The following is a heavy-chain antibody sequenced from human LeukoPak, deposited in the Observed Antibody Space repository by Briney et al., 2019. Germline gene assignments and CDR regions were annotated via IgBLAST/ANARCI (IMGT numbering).Heavy chain of an antibody. J-gene: IGHJ4*02. CDR3: ASQWTVTTSRFDY. V-gene: IGHV1-69*13. Sequence: GASVKVSCKASGYTFTGYYMHWVRQAPGQGLEWMGGIIPIFGTANYAQKFQGRVTITADESTSTAYMELSSLRSEDTAVYYCASQWTVTTSRFDYWGQGTLVTVSS. CDR1: GYTFTGYY. D-gene: IGHD4-17*01. CDR2: IIPIFGTA.